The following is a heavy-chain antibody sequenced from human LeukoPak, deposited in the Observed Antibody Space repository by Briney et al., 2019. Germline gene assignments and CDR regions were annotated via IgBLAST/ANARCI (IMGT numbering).Heavy chain of an antibody. Sequence: ASVKVSCKASGYSFSSYGISWVRQALGQGPEWMGWISAYNGNTKYAQKFQDRVTMTTDTSTSTAYMELSRLKSDDTAVYYCARSDGFSGYSSLGDSWGQGTLVTVSS. CDR1: GYSFSSYG. D-gene: IGHD3-22*01. CDR3: ARSDGFSGYSSLGDS. J-gene: IGHJ5*01. CDR2: ISAYNGNT. V-gene: IGHV1-18*01.